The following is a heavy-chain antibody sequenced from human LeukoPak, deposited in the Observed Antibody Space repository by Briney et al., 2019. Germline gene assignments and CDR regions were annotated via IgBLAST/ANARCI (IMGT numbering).Heavy chain of an antibody. CDR1: GFTFSSYA. D-gene: IGHD5-18*01. CDR3: AKDTAMVTVPYYYGMDV. V-gene: IGHV3-23*01. Sequence: PGGSLRLSCAASGFTFSSYAMSWVRQAPGKGLEWVSAISGSGGSTYYADSVKGRFTISRDNSKNTLYLQMNSLRAEDTAVYYCAKDTAMVTVPYYYGMDVWGQGTTVTVSS. CDR2: ISGSGGST. J-gene: IGHJ6*02.